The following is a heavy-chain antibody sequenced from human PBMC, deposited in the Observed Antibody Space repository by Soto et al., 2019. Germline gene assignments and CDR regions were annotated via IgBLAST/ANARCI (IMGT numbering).Heavy chain of an antibody. CDR3: ARSRILSGRYFDS. J-gene: IGHJ4*02. CDR2: VMYSGST. D-gene: IGHD1-26*01. Sequence: QVQLQQWGAGLLKPSETLSLTCAVYGASSSDYNWSWIRESPGKGLEWIGEVMYSGSTNYNPSLMSRITISLDASKNQFSLKVTSVTAADTAVYYCARSRILSGRYFDSWGQGSLVTVSS. CDR1: GASSSDYN. V-gene: IGHV4-34*12.